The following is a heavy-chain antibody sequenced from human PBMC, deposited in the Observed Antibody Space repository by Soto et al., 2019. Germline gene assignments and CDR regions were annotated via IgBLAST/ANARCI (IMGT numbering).Heavy chain of an antibody. Sequence: QVQLVESGGGVVQPGRSLRLTCAASGFNFSSNGMHWVRQAPGKGLELVALVSYDGSKTYYADSVRGRFTISRDNSENTLYLQMNSLRAEDTAVYYCARWVGGSMYDNSGKYDSWGQGTVVTVSS. V-gene: IGHV3-30*03. CDR3: ARWVGGSMYDNSGKYDS. D-gene: IGHD3-22*01. J-gene: IGHJ5*01. CDR1: GFNFSSNG. CDR2: VSYDGSKT.